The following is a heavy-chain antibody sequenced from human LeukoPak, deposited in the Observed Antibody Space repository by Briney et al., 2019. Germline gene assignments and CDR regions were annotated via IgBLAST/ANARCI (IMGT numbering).Heavy chain of an antibody. J-gene: IGHJ5*02. V-gene: IGHV3-21*01. CDR2: ISSSSSYI. Sequence: GGSLRLSCAASGFTFSSYSMNWVRQAPGKGLEWVSSISSSSSYIYYADSVKGRFTISRDNAKNSLYLQMNSLRAEDTAVYYCARDQGHYDSLGDWFDPWGQGTLVTVSS. CDR3: ARDQGHYDSLGDWFDP. D-gene: IGHD3-22*01. CDR1: GFTFSSYS.